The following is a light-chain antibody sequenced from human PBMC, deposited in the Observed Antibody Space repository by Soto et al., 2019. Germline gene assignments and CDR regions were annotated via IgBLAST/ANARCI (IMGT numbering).Light chain of an antibody. V-gene: IGKV1-9*01. Sequence: DIHLTQSPSFLSASVGDRVTITCRASQGISSFLAWYQQKPGKAPNLLMYAASTLQSGVPSRFSGGESGTEYTLTISSLQPEDSATYYCQQLYIFPLTFGQGTDWRL. CDR3: QQLYIFPLT. J-gene: IGKJ5*01. CDR1: QGISSF. CDR2: AAS.